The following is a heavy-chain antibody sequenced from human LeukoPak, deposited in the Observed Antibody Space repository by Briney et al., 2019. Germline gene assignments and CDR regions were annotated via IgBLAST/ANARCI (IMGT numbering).Heavy chain of an antibody. CDR2: IYYSGST. V-gene: IGHV4-59*01. J-gene: IGHJ3*02. D-gene: IGHD6-13*01. Sequence: PSETLSLTCTVSGGSISSYYWSWIRQPPGKGLEWIGYIYYSGSTNYNPSLKSRVTISVDTSKNQFSLKLSSVTAADTAVYYCARGLNPGIAAAWEGAFDIWGQGTMVTVSP. CDR1: GGSISSYY. CDR3: ARGLNPGIAAAWEGAFDI.